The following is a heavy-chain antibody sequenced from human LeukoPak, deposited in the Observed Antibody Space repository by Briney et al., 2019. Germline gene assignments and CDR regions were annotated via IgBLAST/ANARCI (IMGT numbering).Heavy chain of an antibody. CDR1: GYTFTSYA. CDR2: INAGNGNT. CDR3: ARDRTTGYYYYGMDV. V-gene: IGHV1-3*01. J-gene: IGHJ6*02. Sequence: ASVKVSCKASGYTFTSYAMHWVRQAPGQRLEWMGWINAGNGNTKYSQKFQGRVTITRDTSASTAYMELSSLRSEDTAVYYCARDRTTGYYYYGMDVWGQGTTVTVSS. D-gene: IGHD4-17*01.